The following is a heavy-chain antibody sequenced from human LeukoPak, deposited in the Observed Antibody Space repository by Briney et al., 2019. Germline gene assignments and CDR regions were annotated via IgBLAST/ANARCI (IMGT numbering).Heavy chain of an antibody. J-gene: IGHJ6*02. D-gene: IGHD2-2*01. CDR1: GFTFSSSD. V-gene: IGHV3-30*18. CDR2: ISYDGNNK. CDR3: AKGLHVPVATDGLEV. Sequence: ERSLRLSCAASGFTFSSSDMLWVRQAPGKGLEWETFISYDGNNKYYADSVKGRFTVSRDNSKHTLYLQMNSLRAEDTAVYYCAKGLHVPVATDGLEVWGQGTTVTVSS.